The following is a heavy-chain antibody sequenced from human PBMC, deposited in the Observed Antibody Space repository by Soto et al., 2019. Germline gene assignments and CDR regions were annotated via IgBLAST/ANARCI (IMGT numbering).Heavy chain of an antibody. CDR1: GGSISNYF. V-gene: IGHV4-4*07. J-gene: IGHJ4*02. D-gene: IGHD3-3*01. Sequence: LETLSLTCTVSGGSISNYFCNWIRQPAGKGLEWIGRIDTSGSTNYNPSLKSRITMSADTSRNQFSLKLNSVTAADTAVYYCARGGQDFWSGPFDYWGQGALVTVSS. CDR3: ARGGQDFWSGPFDY. CDR2: IDTSGST.